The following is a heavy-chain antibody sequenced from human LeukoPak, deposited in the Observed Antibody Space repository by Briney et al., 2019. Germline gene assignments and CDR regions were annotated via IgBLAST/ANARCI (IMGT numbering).Heavy chain of an antibody. CDR2: LPPDELGI. D-gene: IGHD6-6*01. V-gene: IGHV3-74*01. CDR3: VGTIASRGSEY. CDR1: GFTFTNYW. Sequence: GGSLRLSCAASGFTFTNYWMHWVRQAPGMGLVWVSRLPPDELGIIYADSVKGRFTVSRDNAKNTVYLQMNNLRVDDTAMYYCVGTIASRGSEYWGQGALVTVSS. J-gene: IGHJ4*02.